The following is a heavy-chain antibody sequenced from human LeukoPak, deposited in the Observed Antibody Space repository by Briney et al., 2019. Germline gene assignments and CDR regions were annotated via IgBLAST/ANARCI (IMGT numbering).Heavy chain of an antibody. Sequence: PSETLSLTCAVYGGSFSGYYLNWIRQPPGKGLEWIGEIHPSGSTNYNPSLKSRVTISVDTSKNQFSLKLSSVTAADTAVYYCARGQLRYSYHNWFDPWGQGTLVTVSS. D-gene: IGHD3-9*01. J-gene: IGHJ5*02. CDR3: ARGQLRYSYHNWFDP. CDR2: IHPSGST. V-gene: IGHV4-34*01. CDR1: GGSFSGYY.